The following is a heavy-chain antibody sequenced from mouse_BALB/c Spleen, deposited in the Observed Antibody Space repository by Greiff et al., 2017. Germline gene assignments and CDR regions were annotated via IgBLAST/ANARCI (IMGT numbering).Heavy chain of an antibody. V-gene: IGHV1S29*02. CDR3: ARDGYDDAWFAY. D-gene: IGHD2-2*01. CDR2: IYPYNGGT. Sequence: VQLQQSGPELVKPGASVKISCKASGYTFTDYNMHWVKQSHGKSLEWIGYIYPYNGGTGYNQKFKSKATLTVDNSSSTAYMELRSLTSEDSAVYYCARDGYDDAWFAYWGQGTLVTVSA. CDR1: GYTFTDYN. J-gene: IGHJ3*01.